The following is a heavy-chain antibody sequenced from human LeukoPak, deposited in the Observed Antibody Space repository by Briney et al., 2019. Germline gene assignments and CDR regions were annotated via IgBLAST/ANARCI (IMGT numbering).Heavy chain of an antibody. CDR2: ISGSGGST. J-gene: IGHJ4*02. CDR3: AKLTLYYGSGSYSDY. D-gene: IGHD3-10*01. CDR1: GFTFSSYA. V-gene: IGHV3-23*01. Sequence: GGSLRLSCAASGFTFSSYAMSWVRQAPGKGLEWVSAISGSGGSTYYADSVKGRFTISRDNSKNTLYLQMNSLRAEDTAVDYCAKLTLYYGSGSYSDYWGQGTLVTVSS.